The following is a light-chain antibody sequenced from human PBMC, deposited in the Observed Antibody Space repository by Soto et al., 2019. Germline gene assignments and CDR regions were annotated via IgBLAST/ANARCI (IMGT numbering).Light chain of an antibody. CDR3: QQRSNWPPGYT. J-gene: IGKJ2*01. Sequence: EIVLTQTPATLSLSPGERATLSCRASESVRHYLAWYQQKPGQAPRLLIYDASSRAIGIPARFSGSGSGTDFTLTISSLEPEDFAVYYCQQRSNWPPGYTFGQGTQLEMK. CDR1: ESVRHY. CDR2: DAS. V-gene: IGKV3-11*01.